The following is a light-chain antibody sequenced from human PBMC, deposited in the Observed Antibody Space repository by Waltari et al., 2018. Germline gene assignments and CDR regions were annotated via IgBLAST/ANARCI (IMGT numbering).Light chain of an antibody. J-gene: IGKJ4*01. V-gene: IGKV1-39*01. CDR2: GAS. CDR1: QSVSRF. CDR3: QQSDSDLT. Sequence: DIQMTQSPSSLSASVGDRVTITCRASQSVSRFLNWYQQKPGRAPKRLIYGASTLQSGVPSRFSGSGSGTDFTLTIDSLQPEDFATYYCQQSDSDLTFGGGTKVESK.